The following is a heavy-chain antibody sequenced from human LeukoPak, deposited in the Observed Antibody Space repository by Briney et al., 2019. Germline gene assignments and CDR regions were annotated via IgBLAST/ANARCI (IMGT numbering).Heavy chain of an antibody. V-gene: IGHV3-23*01. CDR1: GFTFSSYA. D-gene: IGHD4-11*01. Sequence: GGSLRLSCAASGFTFSSYAMSWVRQAPGKGLEWVSAISGSGGSTYYADSVKGRFTISRDNSKNTLYLQMNSLRAEDTAVYYCAKDQRSTTVTAHDYWGQGILVTVSS. CDR3: AKDQRSTTVTAHDY. J-gene: IGHJ4*02. CDR2: ISGSGGST.